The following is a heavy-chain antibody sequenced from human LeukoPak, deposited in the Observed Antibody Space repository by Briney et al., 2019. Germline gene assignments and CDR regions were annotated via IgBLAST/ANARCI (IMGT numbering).Heavy chain of an antibody. CDR1: GYTFTGYY. Sequence: ASVKVSCKASGYTFTGYYMHWGRQAPGQGLEWMGWINPNGGSTTYAQKFQGRVTMTRDMSTSTVHMELSRLRSEDTAFYYCAKAAYSSPRGAFDIWGQGTMVTVSS. CDR3: AKAAYSSPRGAFDI. J-gene: IGHJ3*02. CDR2: INPNGGST. D-gene: IGHD6-13*01. V-gene: IGHV1-46*01.